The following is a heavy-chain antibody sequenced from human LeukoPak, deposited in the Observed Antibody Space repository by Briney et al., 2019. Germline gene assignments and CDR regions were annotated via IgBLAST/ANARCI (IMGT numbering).Heavy chain of an antibody. CDR1: GGTFSSYA. Sequence: SVKVSCKASGGTFSSYAISWVRQAPGQGLEWMGGIIPIFGTANYAQKFQGRVTITADESTSTAYMELSSLRSEDTAVYYCASLGISPGHYFDYWGQGTLVTVSS. V-gene: IGHV1-69*01. CDR3: ASLGISPGHYFDY. CDR2: IIPIFGTA. J-gene: IGHJ4*02. D-gene: IGHD1-26*01.